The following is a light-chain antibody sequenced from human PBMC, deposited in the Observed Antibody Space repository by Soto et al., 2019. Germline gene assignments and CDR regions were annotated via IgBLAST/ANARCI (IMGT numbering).Light chain of an antibody. CDR2: AAS. J-gene: IGKJ1*01. CDR1: QGIKNN. V-gene: IGKV1-27*01. Sequence: DIQMTQSPSSLSASAGDRVTITCRASQGIKNNLAWYQQKPGEVPKLLIYAASTLQSGVPSRFSGSGSGTDFTLTISSLQPEDVATYFCQQSYSTPPWTFGQGTKVEIK. CDR3: QQSYSTPPWT.